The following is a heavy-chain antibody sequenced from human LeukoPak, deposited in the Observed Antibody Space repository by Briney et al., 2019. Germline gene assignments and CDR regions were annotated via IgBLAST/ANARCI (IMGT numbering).Heavy chain of an antibody. J-gene: IGHJ3*02. Sequence: SETLSLTCTVSGGSISSGSYYWSWIRQPAGKGLEWIGRIYTSGSTNYNPSLKSRVTISVDTSKNQFSLKLSSVTAADTAVYYCARVWVSYDSSGYYYAGAFDIWGQGTMVTVSS. CDR3: ARVWVSYDSSGYYYAGAFDI. CDR2: IYTSGST. D-gene: IGHD3-22*01. V-gene: IGHV4-61*02. CDR1: GGSISSGSYY.